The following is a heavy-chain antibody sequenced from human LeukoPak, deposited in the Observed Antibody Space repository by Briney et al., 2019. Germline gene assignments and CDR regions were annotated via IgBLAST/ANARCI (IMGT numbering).Heavy chain of an antibody. D-gene: IGHD3-22*01. V-gene: IGHV3-30*02. Sequence: GGSLRLSCAASGFTLSSYGMHWVRQAPGKGLEWVAFIRYDGSNKYYADSVKGRFTISTDNSKNTLYLQMNSLRAEDTAVYYYAKESYYDSSGYYSYFDYWGQGTLVTVSS. J-gene: IGHJ4*02. CDR3: AKESYYDSSGYYSYFDY. CDR2: IRYDGSNK. CDR1: GFTLSSYG.